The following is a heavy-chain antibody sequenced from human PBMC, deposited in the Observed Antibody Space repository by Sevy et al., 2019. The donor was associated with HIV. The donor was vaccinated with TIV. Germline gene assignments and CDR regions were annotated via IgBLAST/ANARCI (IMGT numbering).Heavy chain of an antibody. V-gene: IGHV3-7*01. J-gene: IGHJ4*02. Sequence: GGSLRLSCEASGFTFSNYWMSWVRQAPGKGLEWVANIKEDGSVKYYVDSVKGRFTISRDKAKNSVYLQMNTLRAEDTALYYCVRAIGAAGSYWGQGTLVTVSS. CDR3: VRAIGAAGSY. D-gene: IGHD6-13*01. CDR1: GFTFSNYW. CDR2: IKEDGSVK.